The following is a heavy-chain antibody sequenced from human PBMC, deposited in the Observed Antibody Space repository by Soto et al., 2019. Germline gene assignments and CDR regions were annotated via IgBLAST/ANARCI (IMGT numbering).Heavy chain of an antibody. V-gene: IGHV3-7*01. CDR2: IKPDGSEK. D-gene: IGHD6-19*01. Sequence: EVQLVESGGGLVQPGGSLRLSCAASGFTLSTYWMSWVRQAPGKGLEWVPNIKPDGSEKYYVDSVKGRFTISRDSAKNSLFLQVNSRRAEDTAVYYWARNPGGVAGIDYWGQGTLVTVPS. J-gene: IGHJ4*02. CDR3: ARNPGGVAGIDY. CDR1: GFTLSTYW.